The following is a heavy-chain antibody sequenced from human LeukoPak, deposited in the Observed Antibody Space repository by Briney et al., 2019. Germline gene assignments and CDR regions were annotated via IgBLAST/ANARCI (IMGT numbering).Heavy chain of an antibody. CDR1: GYSFTSDG. Sequence: GESLKSSCKGSGYSFTSDGMGWVRQMTGKGLEWMGIIYPGDSDTRYSPSFQGQVTISADKPISTAYLQWSSLKASDTAMYYCARRVVRGVIITSDYSDYWGQGTLVTVSS. J-gene: IGHJ4*02. V-gene: IGHV5-51*01. CDR3: ARRVVRGVIITSDYSDY. D-gene: IGHD3-10*01. CDR2: IYPGDSDT.